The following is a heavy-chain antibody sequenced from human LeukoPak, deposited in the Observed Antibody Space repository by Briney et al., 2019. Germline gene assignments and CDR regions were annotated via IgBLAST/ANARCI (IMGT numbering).Heavy chain of an antibody. CDR1: GFTFSSYT. V-gene: IGHV3-23*01. D-gene: IGHD4/OR15-4a*01. CDR2: ISGSGGST. CDR3: AKEKAMSMGYFDY. J-gene: IGHJ4*02. Sequence: GGSLRLSCAASGFTFSSYTMHWVRQAPGKGLEWVSAISGSGGSTYYADSVKGRFTISRDNSKNTLYLQMNSLRAEDTAVYYCAKEKAMSMGYFDYWGQGTLVTVSS.